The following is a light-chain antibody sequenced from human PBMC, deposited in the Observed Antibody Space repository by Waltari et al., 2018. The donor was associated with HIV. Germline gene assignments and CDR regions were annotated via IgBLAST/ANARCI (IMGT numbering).Light chain of an antibody. V-gene: IGLV1-36*01. CDR3: ASWDDSLETYV. J-gene: IGLJ1*01. CDR1: ISNLEHHN. CDR2: YNE. Sequence: QSVLTQPPSVSEVPGQRVIISCSGGISNLEHHNVICYQHPPGEALRLLIYYNEVLPSGGSARFSAAKSGTSASLAISGLQSEDEADYYCASWDDSLETYVFGTGTKITVL.